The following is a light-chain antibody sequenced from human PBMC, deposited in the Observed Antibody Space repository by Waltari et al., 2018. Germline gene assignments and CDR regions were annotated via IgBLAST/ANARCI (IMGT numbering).Light chain of an antibody. CDR1: SSDVGGYHY. CDR2: DVF. CDR3: CSYAGSYTFV. V-gene: IGLV2-11*01. J-gene: IGLJ1*01. Sequence: QSALTQPRSVSGSPGQSVTISCTGTSSDVGGYHYVSWYQQHPGKAPKLIIYDVFEGPAGVPDRFSGSKSGNTASLTVSGLQAEDEAEYYCCSYAGSYTFVFGTGTKVTVL.